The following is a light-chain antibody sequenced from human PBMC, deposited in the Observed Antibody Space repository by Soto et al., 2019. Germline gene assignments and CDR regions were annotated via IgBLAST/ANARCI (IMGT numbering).Light chain of an antibody. Sequence: QSALTQPASVSGSPGQSITISCTGTSSDVGGYNYVSWYQQQPGKAPKLMIYDVANRPSGVSNRFSGSKSGNTASLTISWLQAEDEADYYCSSYTRSSTLVFGRGTQLTV. V-gene: IGLV2-14*01. CDR3: SSYTRSSTLV. J-gene: IGLJ2*01. CDR2: DVA. CDR1: SSDVGGYNY.